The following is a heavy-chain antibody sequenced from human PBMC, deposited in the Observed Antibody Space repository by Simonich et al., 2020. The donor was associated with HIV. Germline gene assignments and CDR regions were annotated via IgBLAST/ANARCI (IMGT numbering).Heavy chain of an antibody. CDR1: GYTFINYY. V-gene: IGHV1-69-2*01. CDR3: ARESPRYFDY. CDR2: CDPEEGET. J-gene: IGHJ4*02. Sequence: EVQLVQSGAAVKKPGATVKISCKVSGYTFINYYMHWVQQAPGKGLEWMGLCDPEEGETIYAEKFQGRVTITADTSTDTAYMELSSLRSEDTAVYYCARESPRYFDYWGQGTLVTVSS.